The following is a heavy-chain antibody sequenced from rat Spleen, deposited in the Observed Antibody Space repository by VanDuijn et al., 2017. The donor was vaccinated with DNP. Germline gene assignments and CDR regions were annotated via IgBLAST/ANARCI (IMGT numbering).Heavy chain of an antibody. CDR2: IRSGGIT. D-gene: IGHD1-7*01. CDR1: GFSLTDYS. V-gene: IGHV2-19*01. J-gene: IGHJ2*01. CDR3: SRGDYSY. Sequence: QEQLWESGPGLVQPSQTLSLTCTVSGFSLTDYSVHWVRQPPGKGLEWMGRIRSGGITDYNSALKSRLSFSRDTSKSQVFLQMNGLQTEDTATYYCSRGDYSYWGQGVMVTVSS.